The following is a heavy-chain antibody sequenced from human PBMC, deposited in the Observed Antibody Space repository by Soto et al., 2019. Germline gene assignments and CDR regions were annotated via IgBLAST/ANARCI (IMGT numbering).Heavy chain of an antibody. J-gene: IGHJ4*02. Sequence: SETLSLTCAVSGGSIDNSAYYWGWIRQPPGKGLEWIGSVYYSGSTYYGPSLKSRVTMSVDSSKNQFSLSLGSVTATVTAVYYCVSINAGGWYYFAYWGQGIPVTVSS. CDR1: GGSIDNSAYY. CDR3: VSINAGGWYYFAY. V-gene: IGHV4-39*01. CDR2: VYYSGST. D-gene: IGHD6-19*01.